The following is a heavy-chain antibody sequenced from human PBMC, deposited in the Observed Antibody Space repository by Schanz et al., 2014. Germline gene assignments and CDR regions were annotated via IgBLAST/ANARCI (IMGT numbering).Heavy chain of an antibody. Sequence: QLQESGPGLVKPSETLSLTCTVSGGSISSSSYFWGWIRQPPGKGLEWIGSIYYSGSSYYNPSLESRVTISVDTSNNQFSLKLTSVTAADTAVYYCATNMVQGTISDAFDIWGQGTMVTVSS. CDR1: GGSISSSSYF. V-gene: IGHV4-39*01. J-gene: IGHJ3*02. D-gene: IGHD3-10*01. CDR3: ATNMVQGTISDAFDI. CDR2: IYYSGSS.